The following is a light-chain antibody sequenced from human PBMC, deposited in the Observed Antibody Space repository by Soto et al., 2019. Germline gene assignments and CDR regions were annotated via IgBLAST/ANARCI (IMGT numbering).Light chain of an antibody. CDR1: RSDVGGYDY. Sequence: QSALTQPRSVSGSPGQSVSISCTGARSDVGGYDYVSWYQQHPDKAPKVIIYDVIKRPSGVPDRFSGSKSGNTASLTISGLQSDDEADYYCCSYAGSYSYFFGSGTNLTVL. V-gene: IGLV2-11*01. J-gene: IGLJ1*01. CDR3: CSYAGSYSYF. CDR2: DVI.